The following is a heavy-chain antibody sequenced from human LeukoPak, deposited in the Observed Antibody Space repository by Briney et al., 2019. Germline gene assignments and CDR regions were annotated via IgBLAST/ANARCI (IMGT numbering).Heavy chain of an antibody. CDR1: GFTFSSYA. V-gene: IGHV3-23*01. CDR2: ISGSGGST. J-gene: IGHJ4*02. CDR3: AKPARGSGSYPTFDY. Sequence: TGGSLRLSCAASGFTFSSYAMSWVRQAPGKGLEWVSAISGSGGSTYYADSVKGRFTISRDNSKNTLYLQMNSLRAEDTAVYYCAKPARGSGSYPTFDYWGQGTLVTVSS. D-gene: IGHD3-10*01.